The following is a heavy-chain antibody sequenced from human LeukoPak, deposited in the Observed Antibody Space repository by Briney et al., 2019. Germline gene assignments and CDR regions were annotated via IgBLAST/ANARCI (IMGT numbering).Heavy chain of an antibody. D-gene: IGHD2-15*01. CDR1: GGTFSSYA. CDR2: IIPIFGTA. V-gene: IGHV1-69*05. J-gene: IGHJ3*02. Sequence: GASVKVSCKASGGTFSSYAISWVRQAPGQGLEWMGRIIPIFGTANYAQKFQGRVTITTDESTSTAYMELSSLRSEDTAVYYCARPLGGYGGYCSGGSCYADAFDIWGQGTMVTVSS. CDR3: ARPLGGYGGYCSGGSCYADAFDI.